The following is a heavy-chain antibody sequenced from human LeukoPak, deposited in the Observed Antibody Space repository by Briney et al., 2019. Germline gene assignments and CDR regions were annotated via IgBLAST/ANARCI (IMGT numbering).Heavy chain of an antibody. CDR2: ISHDGSSK. J-gene: IGHJ6*02. Sequence: GGSLRLSCAAYGFTFSSYGMHWVRQAPGKGLEWVAVISHDGSSKYFADSVKGRFTISRDNPKNMLDLQMHSLRAEDTAVYYCAKSIRFCSSSSCFAGYYNYGLHVWGQGTTVIVSS. CDR3: AKSIRFCSSSSCFAGYYNYGLHV. CDR1: GFTFSSYG. D-gene: IGHD2-2*01. V-gene: IGHV3-30*18.